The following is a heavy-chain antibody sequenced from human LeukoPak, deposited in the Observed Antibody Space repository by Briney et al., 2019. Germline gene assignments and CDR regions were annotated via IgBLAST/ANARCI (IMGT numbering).Heavy chain of an antibody. CDR2: INPNSGDT. CDR1: GYIFTGYY. J-gene: IGHJ4*02. Sequence: GASVKVSCKASGYIFTGYYMHWVRQAPGQGLEWMGWINPNSGDTNYAQKFQGRVTMTRDTSISTAYMELSRLRSEDTAVYYCARGGGYFDYWGQGTLVTVSS. CDR3: ARGGGYFDY. V-gene: IGHV1-2*02. D-gene: IGHD3-16*01.